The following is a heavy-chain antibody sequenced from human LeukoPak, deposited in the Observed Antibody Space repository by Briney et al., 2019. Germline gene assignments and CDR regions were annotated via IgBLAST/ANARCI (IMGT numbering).Heavy chain of an antibody. D-gene: IGHD2-15*01. CDR3: ARDTEYCSGGSCYSN. J-gene: IGHJ4*02. CDR2: INAYGGNT. V-gene: IGHV1-18*01. Sequence: ASVKVSCKASGYTFTSYGITWVRQAPGQGLEWMGWINAYGGNTNYAQKFQGRVTMTTDTSTSTAYMELRSLRSDDTAVYFCARDTEYCSGGSCYSNWGQGTLVTVSS. CDR1: GYTFTSYG.